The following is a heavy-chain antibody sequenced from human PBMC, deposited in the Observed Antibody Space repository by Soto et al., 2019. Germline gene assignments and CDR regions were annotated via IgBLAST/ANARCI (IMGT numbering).Heavy chain of an antibody. J-gene: IGHJ4*02. D-gene: IGHD2-21*02. CDR2: IYYTGST. CDR3: VGVTSTRPTLDY. V-gene: IGHV4-39*01. CDR1: GGSISRNAHF. Sequence: PSETLSLTCTVSGGSISRNAHFWGWIRQPPGKGLEWIGSIYYTGSTYYNPSLKSRLTLSVDTSNNQFSLRLNSVTAADTAVYYCVGVTSTRPTLDYWGQGTLVTVSS.